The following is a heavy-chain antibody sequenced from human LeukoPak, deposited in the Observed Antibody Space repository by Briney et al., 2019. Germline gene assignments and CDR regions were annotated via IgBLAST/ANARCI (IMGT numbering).Heavy chain of an antibody. V-gene: IGHV1-69*05. D-gene: IGHD3-10*01. CDR1: GGTFSSYA. CDR3: ARDRRYYYGSGSYRYYFDY. J-gene: IGHJ4*02. CDR2: IIPIFGTA. Sequence: SVKVSCKASGGTFSSYAISWVRQAPGQGLEWMGRIIPIFGTANYAQKFQGRVTITTDESTSTAYMELSSLRSEDTAVYYCARDRRYYYGSGSYRYYFDYWGQGTLVTVSS.